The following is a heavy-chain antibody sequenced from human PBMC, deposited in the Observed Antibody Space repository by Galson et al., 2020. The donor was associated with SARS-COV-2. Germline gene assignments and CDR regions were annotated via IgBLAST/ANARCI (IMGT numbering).Heavy chain of an antibody. CDR2: IYYSGST. CDR3: AKVSPLLGRDGSYSYYMDV. J-gene: IGHJ6*03. Sequence: SETLSLTCSVSVGSINSYYWSWIRQSPGKGLECIGFIYYSGSTDYNPSLKSRVTISIDTSKNQFSLNLSSVTAADTAVYYCAKVSPLLGRDGSYSYYMDVWGKGTMVTVSS. CDR1: VGSINSYY. V-gene: IGHV4-59*01. D-gene: IGHD3-3*02.